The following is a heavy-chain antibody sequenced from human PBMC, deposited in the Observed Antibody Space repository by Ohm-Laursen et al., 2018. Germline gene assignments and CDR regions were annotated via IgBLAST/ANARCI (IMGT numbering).Heavy chain of an antibody. J-gene: IGHJ6*02. D-gene: IGHD2/OR15-2a*01. CDR3: ARERMTHYYYYGMDV. CDR2: INPNSGGT. V-gene: IGHV1-2*02. CDR1: GYTFINYD. Sequence: GASVKVSCKTSGYTFINYDIHWVRQASGQGLEWMGWINPNSGGTNYAQKFQGRVTMTRDTSISTAYMELSRLRSDDTAVYYCARERMTHYYYYGMDVWAKGPRSPSP.